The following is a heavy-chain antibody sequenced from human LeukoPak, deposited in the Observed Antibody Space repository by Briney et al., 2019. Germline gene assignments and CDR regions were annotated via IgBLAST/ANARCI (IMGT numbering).Heavy chain of an antibody. Sequence: GGSLRLSCAASGFTVSSNYMSWVRQAPGKGLEWVSVIYSGGSTYYADSVKGRFTISRDNSKNTLYLQMNSLRAEDTAVYYCARDLGGATHFDYWGQGTLVTVSS. CDR1: GFTVSSNY. CDR2: IYSGGST. D-gene: IGHD1-26*01. V-gene: IGHV3-53*01. CDR3: ARDLGGATHFDY. J-gene: IGHJ4*02.